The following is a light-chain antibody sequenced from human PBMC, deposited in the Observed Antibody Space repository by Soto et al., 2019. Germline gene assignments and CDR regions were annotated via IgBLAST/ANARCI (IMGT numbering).Light chain of an antibody. V-gene: IGLV1-47*01. J-gene: IGLJ3*02. CDR1: SSNIGSFD. CDR3: AAWDDSLSGRV. CDR2: RNY. Sequence: QSVLTQPPSASGTPGQRVTISCSGSSSNIGSFDVYWYQQLPGTAPKVLIYRNYQRPSGVPDRFSASKSGTSASLAISGLRSEDEADYYCAAWDDSLSGRVFGRGTKLTVL.